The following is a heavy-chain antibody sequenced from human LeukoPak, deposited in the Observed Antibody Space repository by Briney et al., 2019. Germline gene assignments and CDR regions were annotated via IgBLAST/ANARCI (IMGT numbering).Heavy chain of an antibody. V-gene: IGHV1-2*06. D-gene: IGHD4-17*01. Sequence: ASVKVSCKASGYTFTGYYMHWVRQAPGQGLEWMGRINPNSGGTNYAQKFQGRVTMTRDTSISTAYMELSRLRSDDTAVYYCAREYGQYYYYGMDVWGQGTTVTVSS. CDR2: INPNSGGT. CDR3: AREYGQYYYYGMDV. CDR1: GYTFTGYY. J-gene: IGHJ6*02.